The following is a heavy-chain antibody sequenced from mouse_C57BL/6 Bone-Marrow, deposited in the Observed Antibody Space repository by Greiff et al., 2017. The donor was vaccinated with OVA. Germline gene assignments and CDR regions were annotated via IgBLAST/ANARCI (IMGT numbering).Heavy chain of an antibody. V-gene: IGHV5-2*01. J-gene: IGHJ1*03. CDR1: EYEFPSHD. CDR2: INSDGGST. Sequence: DVMLVESGGGLVQPGESLKLSCESNEYEFPSHDMSWVRKTPEKRLELVAAINSDGGSTYYPDTMERRFIISRDNTKKTLYLQMSSLRSEDTALYYCARGRFVDVWYFDVWGTGTTVTVSS. D-gene: IGHD2-3*01. CDR3: ARGRFVDVWYFDV.